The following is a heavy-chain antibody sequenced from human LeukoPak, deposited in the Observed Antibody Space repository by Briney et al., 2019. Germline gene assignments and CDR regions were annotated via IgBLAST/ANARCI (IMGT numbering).Heavy chain of an antibody. CDR1: GFTFGNYA. D-gene: IGHD1-1*01. CDR3: ARGGTTGSLGHFDY. J-gene: IGHJ4*02. V-gene: IGHV3-30*04. Sequence: GGSLRLSCAASGFTFGNYAMHWVRQAPGKGLEWVAVMSYDGSQKYYADSVKGRFTFSSDNSKNTLSLQMNSLRAEDTAVYYCARGGTTGSLGHFDYWGQGTLVTVSS. CDR2: MSYDGSQK.